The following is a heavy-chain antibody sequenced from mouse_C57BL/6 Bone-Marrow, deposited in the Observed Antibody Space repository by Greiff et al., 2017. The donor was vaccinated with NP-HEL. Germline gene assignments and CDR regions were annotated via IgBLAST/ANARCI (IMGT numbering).Heavy chain of an antibody. CDR2: FDPGSGGT. V-gene: IGHV1-62-2*01. J-gene: IGHJ4*01. Sequence: QVQLKQSGAELVKPGASVKLSCKASGYTFTEYCMHWVKQRPGRGLEWIGWFDPGSGGTKYNEKFKDKATLTVDKSSSTAYMELSSLTSEDSAVYFCERRDSYAMDYWGQGTSLTVSS. CDR3: ERRDSYAMDY. CDR1: GYTFTEYC. D-gene: IGHD2-12*01.